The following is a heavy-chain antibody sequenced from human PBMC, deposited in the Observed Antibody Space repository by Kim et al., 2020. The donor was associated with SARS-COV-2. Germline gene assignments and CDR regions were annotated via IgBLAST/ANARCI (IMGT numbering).Heavy chain of an antibody. CDR1: GYSFTSYW. V-gene: IGHV5-51*01. D-gene: IGHD3-10*01. CDR2: IYPGDSDT. Sequence: GESLKISCKGSGYSFTSYWIGWVRQMPGKGLEWMGIIYPGDSDTRYSPSFQGQVTISADKSISTAYLQWSSLKASDTAMYYCARLQAPWFGDPKSLRYGMDVWGQGTTVTVSS. J-gene: IGHJ6*02. CDR3: ARLQAPWFGDPKSLRYGMDV.